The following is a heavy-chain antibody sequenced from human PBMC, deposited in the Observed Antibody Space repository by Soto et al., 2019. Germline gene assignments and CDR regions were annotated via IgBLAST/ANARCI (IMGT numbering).Heavy chain of an antibody. J-gene: IGHJ6*02. CDR1: GGSISSYY. CDR2: IYYSGST. CDR3: ARLLVRGYGMDV. Sequence: QVQLQESGPGLVKPSETLSLTCTVSGGSISSYYWSWIRQPPGKGLELIGYIYYSGSTNYNPSLKSRVTISVDTSKNQFSLKLSSVTAADTAVYYCARLLVRGYGMDVWGQGTTVTVSS. D-gene: IGHD3-10*01. V-gene: IGHV4-59*08.